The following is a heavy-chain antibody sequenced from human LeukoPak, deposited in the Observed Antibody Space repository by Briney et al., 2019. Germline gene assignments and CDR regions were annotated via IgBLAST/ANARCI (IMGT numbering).Heavy chain of an antibody. CDR2: IIPIFGTA. J-gene: IGHJ6*03. D-gene: IGHD5-24*01. CDR1: GYTFTSYG. Sequence: SVKVSCKASGYTFTSYGISWVRQAPGQGLEWMGGIIPIFGTANYAQKFQGRVTITTDESTSTAYMELSSLRSEDTAVYYCARGDGANYYYYYMDVWGKGTTVTVSS. CDR3: ARGDGANYYYYYMDV. V-gene: IGHV1-69*05.